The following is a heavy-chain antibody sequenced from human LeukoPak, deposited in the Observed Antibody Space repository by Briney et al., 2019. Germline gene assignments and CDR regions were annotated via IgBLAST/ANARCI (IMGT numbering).Heavy chain of an antibody. V-gene: IGHV3-30*02. Sequence: PGGSLRLPCAASGFTVSGHGMHWFRQAPGKGLEWVAFIQGDGGNTWYAGSVKGRSSISRDDSKNTVYLQMNSLRDEDTAVYYCATDFWRAPQVYWGQGTLVSVSS. J-gene: IGHJ4*02. CDR3: ATDFWRAPQVY. CDR2: IQGDGGNT. D-gene: IGHD3-3*01. CDR1: GFTVSGHG.